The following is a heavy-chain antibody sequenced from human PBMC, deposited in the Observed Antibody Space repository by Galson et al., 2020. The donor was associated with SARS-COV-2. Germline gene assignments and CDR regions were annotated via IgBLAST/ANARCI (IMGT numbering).Heavy chain of an antibody. V-gene: IGHV1-18*04. Sequence: GESLKIPCKASGYRFDTYGINWVRQAPGQGLEWIGWISGYNGYTNYAQKFEDRVTMTVDKSTTTIYLEMRGLTSDDTAVYYCARSGEDYGGNLGDGLDVWGQGTTVTVSS. CDR3: ARSGEDYGGNLGDGLDV. CDR2: ISGYNGYT. J-gene: IGHJ6*02. D-gene: IGHD4-17*01. CDR1: GYRFDTYG.